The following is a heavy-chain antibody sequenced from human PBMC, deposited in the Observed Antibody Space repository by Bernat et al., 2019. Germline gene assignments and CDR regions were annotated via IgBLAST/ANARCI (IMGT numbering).Heavy chain of an antibody. V-gene: IGHV4-34*01. CDR2: IVHSGRT. CDR3: ARGSVLTGYASFDY. D-gene: IGHD2-15*01. CDR1: GGSFTGYY. J-gene: IGHJ4*02. Sequence: QVQLQQWGAGLLQPSETLSLTCAVHGGSFTGYYWTWIRQSPAKGLGGIAEIVHSGRTNYRPSLSSRVPLLVDPSKNQFSLMLSAVGVADTAVYYCARGSVLTGYASFDYWGQGTLVTVSS.